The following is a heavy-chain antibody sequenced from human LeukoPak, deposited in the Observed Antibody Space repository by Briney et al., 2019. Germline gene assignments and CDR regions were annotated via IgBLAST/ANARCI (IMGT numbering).Heavy chain of an antibody. J-gene: IGHJ5*02. CDR1: GGSISSSSYY. CDR2: IYYNGNT. D-gene: IGHD3-9*01. Sequence: SETLSLTCTVSGGSISSSSYYWGWIRQPPGKGLEWIGSIYYNGNTYYNPSLRSRVTISVDTSKNQFSLKLSSVTAADTAVYYCARDISPFDPWGQGTLVTVPS. V-gene: IGHV4-39*07. CDR3: ARDISPFDP.